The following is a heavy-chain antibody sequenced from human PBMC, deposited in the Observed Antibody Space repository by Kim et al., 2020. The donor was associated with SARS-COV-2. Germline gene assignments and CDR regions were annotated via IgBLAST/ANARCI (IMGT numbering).Heavy chain of an antibody. V-gene: IGHV4-4*02. CDR3: ARDNGAVAGTELDF. CDR1: GDAITIINW. D-gene: IGHD6-19*01. CDR2: IYHTGNT. J-gene: IGHJ4*02. Sequence: SETLSLTCTVTGDAITIINWWNWVRQPPGRGLEWIGEIYHTGNTNYNPSLQSRATISVDTSKNQFSLTLRYVNAADTAVYYCARDNGAVAGTELDFWGQGALVTVSS.